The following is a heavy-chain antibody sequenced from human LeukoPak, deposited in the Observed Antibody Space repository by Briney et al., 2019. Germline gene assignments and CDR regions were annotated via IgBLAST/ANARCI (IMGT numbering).Heavy chain of an antibody. CDR1: GFSFSSYH. CDR2: IFPDGHQE. CDR3: ARWRWQQSEFDL. Sequence: GGSLRLSCVASGFSFSSYHMSWVRQAPGKGLGCVAHIFPDGHQESCDASVRGRFTVSRDNAKNSVFLQVNSLRVEDTAIYYCARWRWQQSEFDLWGQGALVTVSS. V-gene: IGHV3-7*01. D-gene: IGHD5-24*01. J-gene: IGHJ4*02.